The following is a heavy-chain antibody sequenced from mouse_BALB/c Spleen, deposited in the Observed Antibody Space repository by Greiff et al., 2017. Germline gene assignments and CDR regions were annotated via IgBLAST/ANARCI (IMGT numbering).Heavy chain of an antibody. CDR1: GFDFSRYW. V-gene: IGHV4-1*02. D-gene: IGHD2-3*01. CDR3: ARRIYDDRAPWFAY. Sequence: EVQLQESGGGLVQPGGSLKLSCAASGFDFSRYWMSWVRQAPGKGLEWIGEINPDSSTINYTPSLKDKFIISRDNAKNTLYLQMSKVRSEDTALYYCARRIYDDRAPWFAYWGQGTLVTVSA. J-gene: IGHJ3*01. CDR2: INPDSSTI.